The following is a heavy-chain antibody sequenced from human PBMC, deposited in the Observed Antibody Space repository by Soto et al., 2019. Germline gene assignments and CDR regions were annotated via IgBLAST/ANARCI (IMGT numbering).Heavy chain of an antibody. CDR1: GGSFSGYY. CDR3: ARFLGYCSSTSCLYYFDY. CDR2: INHSGST. J-gene: IGHJ4*02. D-gene: IGHD2-2*01. Sequence: QVQLQQWGAGLLKPSETLSLTCAVYGGSFSGYYWSWIRQPPGKGLEGIGEINHSGSTNYNPSLKSRVTISVDTSKNQFSLKLSSVTAADTAVYYCARFLGYCSSTSCLYYFDYWGQGTLVTVSS. V-gene: IGHV4-34*01.